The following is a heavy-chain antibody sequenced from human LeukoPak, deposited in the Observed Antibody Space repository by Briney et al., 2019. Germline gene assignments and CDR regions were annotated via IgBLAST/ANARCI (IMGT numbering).Heavy chain of an antibody. CDR1: GGSISSSGYY. Sequence: PSETLCLTSGVSGGSISSSGYYWGWIRQPPEKGLEWIGSSYYSGNTYYNPSLKSRVIISVDTSKNQFSLKLSSVTAADTAVYYCARGGSYYYVDNWGQGTLVTVSS. CDR3: ARGGSYYYVDN. V-gene: IGHV4-39*01. D-gene: IGHD1-26*01. J-gene: IGHJ4*02. CDR2: SYYSGNT.